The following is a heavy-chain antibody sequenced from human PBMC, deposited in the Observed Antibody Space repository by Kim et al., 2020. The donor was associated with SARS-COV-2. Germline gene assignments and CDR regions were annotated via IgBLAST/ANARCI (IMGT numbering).Heavy chain of an antibody. J-gene: IGHJ5*02. V-gene: IGHV4-31*02. D-gene: IGHD3-10*01. Sequence: NPSLKRRVTISVDTSKNQFTLKLSSVTAADTAVYYCARGLAVRGVNWFDPWGQGTLVTVSS. CDR3: ARGLAVRGVNWFDP.